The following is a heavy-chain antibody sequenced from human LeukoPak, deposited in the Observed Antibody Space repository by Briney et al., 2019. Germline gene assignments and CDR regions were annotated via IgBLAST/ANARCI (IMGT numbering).Heavy chain of an antibody. CDR1: GGSISSYY. CDR2: IYTSGST. V-gene: IGHV4-4*07. D-gene: IGHD5-12*01. J-gene: IGHJ6*03. CDR3: ARNRRTDIVATIRYYYYYMDV. Sequence: PSETLSLTCTVSGGSISSYYWSWIRQPAGKGLEWIGRIYTSGSTNYNPSLKSRVTMSVDTSKNQFSLKLSSVTAADTAVYYCARNRRTDIVATIRYYYYYMDVWGKGTTVTVS.